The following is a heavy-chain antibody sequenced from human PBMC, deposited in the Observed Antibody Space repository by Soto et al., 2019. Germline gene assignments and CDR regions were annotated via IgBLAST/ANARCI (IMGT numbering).Heavy chain of an antibody. CDR2: ISNSSTYI. Sequence: LXLSCAASGFTFRFHKMNWVRQAPVNGREWISSISNSSTYIHHAASVKGRFTISRDDAKNSLYLQMNSLRAEDTAFYYCVRDKNDFWSGYPFDYWGQGTLVTVSS. J-gene: IGHJ4*02. D-gene: IGHD3-3*01. V-gene: IGHV3-21*01. CDR1: GFTFRFHK. CDR3: VRDKNDFWSGYPFDY.